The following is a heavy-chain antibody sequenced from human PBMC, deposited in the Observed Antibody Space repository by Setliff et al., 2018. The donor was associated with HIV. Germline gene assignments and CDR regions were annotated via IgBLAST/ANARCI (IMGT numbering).Heavy chain of an antibody. D-gene: IGHD3-22*01. J-gene: IGHJ5*02. Sequence: SETLSLTCTVSGGSVSTSSYSWGWIRQPPEKGLEWIGTIYHTGKTYYNSSLNSRVTIAVDTSKDQFSLNLSTVTAADTAVYYCASRVYYYDSNNFLREEGFDPWGQGTLVTVSS. CDR3: ASRVYYYDSNNFLREEGFDP. CDR1: GGSVSTSSYS. CDR2: IYHTGKT. V-gene: IGHV4-39*01.